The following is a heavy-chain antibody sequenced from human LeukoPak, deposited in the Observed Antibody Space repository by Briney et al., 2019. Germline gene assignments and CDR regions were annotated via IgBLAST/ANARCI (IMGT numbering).Heavy chain of an antibody. CDR3: ARDGDSSGYYSNFDY. V-gene: IGHV3-21*01. J-gene: IGHJ4*02. Sequence: GGSLRLSCAASGFTFRSYSMNWVRQAPGKGLEWVSSISSSSSYIYYADSVKGRFTISRDNAKNSLYLQMNSLRAEDTAVYYCARDGDSSGYYSNFDYWGQGTLVTVSS. CDR2: ISSSSSYI. D-gene: IGHD3-22*01. CDR1: GFTFRSYS.